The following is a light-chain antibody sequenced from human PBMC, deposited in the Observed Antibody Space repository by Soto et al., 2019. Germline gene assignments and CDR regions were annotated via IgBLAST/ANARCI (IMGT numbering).Light chain of an antibody. CDR3: QQLYNWPNT. V-gene: IGKV3-11*01. J-gene: IGKJ2*01. CDR1: QSVGTY. CDR2: DAS. Sequence: EIVLTQSPATLSLSPGERATLSCRASQSVGTYLAWYQNNPGQAPRLLIYDASNRATGIPARFSASGSGTDFTLTIRSPEPEDFAVYYCQQLYNWPNTVGQGTKRAVK.